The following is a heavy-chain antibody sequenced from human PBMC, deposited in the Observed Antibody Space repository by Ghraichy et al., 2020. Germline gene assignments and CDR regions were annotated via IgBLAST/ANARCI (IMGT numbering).Heavy chain of an antibody. V-gene: IGHV4-39*01. CDR1: GGSISSSSYY. CDR3: ATHPVVTVAFDI. D-gene: IGHD2-21*02. CDR2: IYYSGST. Sequence: SETLSLTCTVSGGSISSSSYYWGWIRQPPGKGLEWIGSIYYSGSTYYNPSLKSRVTISVDTSKNQFSLKLSSVTAADTAVYYCATHPVVTVAFDIWGQGTMVTVSS. J-gene: IGHJ3*02.